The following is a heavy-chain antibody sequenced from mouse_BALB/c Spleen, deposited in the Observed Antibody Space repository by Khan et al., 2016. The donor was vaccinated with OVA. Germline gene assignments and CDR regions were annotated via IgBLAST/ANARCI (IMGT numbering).Heavy chain of an antibody. D-gene: IGHD1-1*01. V-gene: IGHV1-7*01. CDR2: INPSTAYT. Sequence: QVQLKQSGAELAKPGASVKMSCKASGYTFINYWILWVKQRPGQGLEWIGYINPSTAYTEYNQNFKDQATLTADKSSRTAYMQLSSLTSEDSAVYYCARRGLRWDFDYGGQGTTLTGSS. J-gene: IGHJ2*01. CDR3: ARRGLRWDFDY. CDR1: GYTFINYW.